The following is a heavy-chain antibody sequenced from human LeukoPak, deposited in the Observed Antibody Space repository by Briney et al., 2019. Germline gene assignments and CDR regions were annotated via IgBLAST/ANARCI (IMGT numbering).Heavy chain of an antibody. CDR3: ARDAYSSGRYYDSMGSENYYDY. V-gene: IGHV4-4*07. CDR2: IYTSGST. D-gene: IGHD3-22*01. Sequence: SETLSLTRTVSGGSISSYYWSWIRQPAGKGLEWIGRIYTSGSTNYNPSLKSRVTMSVDTSKNQFSLKLSSVTAADTAVYYCARDAYSSGRYYDSMGSENYYDYWGQGTLVTVSS. J-gene: IGHJ4*02. CDR1: GGSISSYY.